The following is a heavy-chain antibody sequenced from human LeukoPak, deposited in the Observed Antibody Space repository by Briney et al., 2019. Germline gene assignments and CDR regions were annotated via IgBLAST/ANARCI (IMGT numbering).Heavy chain of an antibody. J-gene: IGHJ4*02. Sequence: SETLSLTCTVSGGSISSYYWSWIRQPAGKGLEWIGRIYTSGSTNYNPSLKSRVTMSVDTSKNQFSLKLSSVTAAGTAVYYCARSPYFTIFGVVIRGNYFDYWGQGTLVTVSS. CDR1: GGSISSYY. D-gene: IGHD3-3*01. V-gene: IGHV4-4*07. CDR2: IYTSGST. CDR3: ARSPYFTIFGVVIRGNYFDY.